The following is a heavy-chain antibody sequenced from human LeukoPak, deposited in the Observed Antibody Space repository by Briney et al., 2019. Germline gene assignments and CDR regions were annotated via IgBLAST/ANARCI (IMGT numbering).Heavy chain of an antibody. CDR2: IIPILGIA. CDR1: GGTFSSYA. Sequence: SVKVSCKASGGTFSSYAISWVRQAPGQGLEWMGRIIPILGIANYAQKFQGRVTMTTDTSTSTAYMELRSLRSDDTAVYYCARDRNRLGIAAAGTIGYWGQGTLVTVSS. CDR3: ARDRNRLGIAAAGTIGY. D-gene: IGHD6-13*01. J-gene: IGHJ4*02. V-gene: IGHV1-69*04.